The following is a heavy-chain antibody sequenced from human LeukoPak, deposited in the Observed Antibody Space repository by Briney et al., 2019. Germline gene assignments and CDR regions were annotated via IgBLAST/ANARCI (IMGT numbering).Heavy chain of an antibody. Sequence: SETLSLTCTVSGYSISSGYYWGWIRQPPGKGLEWIGSIYHSGSTYYNPSLKSRVTISVDTSKNQFSLKLSSVTAADTAVYYCARDKFRYDYGDYYFDYWGQGTLVTVSS. CDR2: IYHSGST. J-gene: IGHJ4*02. CDR3: ARDKFRYDYGDYYFDY. V-gene: IGHV4-38-2*02. CDR1: GYSISSGYY. D-gene: IGHD4-17*01.